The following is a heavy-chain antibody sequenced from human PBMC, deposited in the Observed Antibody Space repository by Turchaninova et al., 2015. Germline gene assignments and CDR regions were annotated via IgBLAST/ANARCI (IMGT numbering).Heavy chain of an antibody. CDR1: EGSISSDY. V-gene: IGHV4-59*01. CDR2: IYYSGST. CDR3: ARRPRGYSGYDATGAFDI. D-gene: IGHD5-12*01. J-gene: IGHJ3*02. Sequence: QVQLQESGPGLVKPSETLSPSCTGPEGSISSDYGSWTRQPPGKGLEWIGYIYYSGSTNYNPSLKSRVTISVDTSKNQFSLKLSSVTAADTAVYYCARRPRGYSGYDATGAFDIWGQGTMVTVSS.